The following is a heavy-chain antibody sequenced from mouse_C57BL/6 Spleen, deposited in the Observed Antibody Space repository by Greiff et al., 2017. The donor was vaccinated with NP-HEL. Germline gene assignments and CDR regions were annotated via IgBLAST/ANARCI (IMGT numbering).Heavy chain of an antibody. CDR3: ERSREYYGSSYGEAMDY. Sequence: VQLQQSGAELVKPGASVKISCKASGYAFSSYWMNWVKQRPGKGLEWIGQIYPGDGDTNYNGKFKGKATLTADKSSSTAYMQLSSLTSADSAVYVCERSREYYGSSYGEAMDYWGQGTSVTVSS. CDR1: GYAFSSYW. V-gene: IGHV1-80*01. D-gene: IGHD1-1*01. J-gene: IGHJ4*01. CDR2: IYPGDGDT.